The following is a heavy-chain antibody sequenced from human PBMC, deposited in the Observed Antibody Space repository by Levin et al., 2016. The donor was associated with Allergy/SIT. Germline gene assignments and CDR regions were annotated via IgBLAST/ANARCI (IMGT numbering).Heavy chain of an antibody. CDR3: ARETSTGDDY. J-gene: IGHJ4*02. V-gene: IGHV4-38-2*02. CDR2: VYQSRSS. CDR1: GYSIGSAYY. Sequence: GSLRLSCVVSGYSIGSAYYWGWFRQPPGKGLEWIGNVYQSRSSYYNPSLKSRVTVSMDSSGNQFFLKLTSVTAADTAVYYCARETSTGDDYWGQGILVIVSS. D-gene: IGHD2-8*02.